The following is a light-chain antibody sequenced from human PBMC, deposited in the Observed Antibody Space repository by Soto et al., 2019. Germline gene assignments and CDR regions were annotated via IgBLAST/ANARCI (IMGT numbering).Light chain of an antibody. CDR2: DAS. CDR3: QQRSNWPT. CDR1: QSVSSD. J-gene: IGKJ1*01. V-gene: IGKV3-11*01. Sequence: EIVLTQSPATLSLSPGERATLSCRARQSVSSDLAWYQHKPGQAPRLLIYDASNRATGIPARFSGSGSGTDFTLTISSLEPEDFAVYYCQQRSNWPTFGQGTKGDIK.